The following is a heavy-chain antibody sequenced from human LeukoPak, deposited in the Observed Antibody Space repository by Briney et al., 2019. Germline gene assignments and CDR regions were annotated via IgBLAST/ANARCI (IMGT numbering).Heavy chain of an antibody. V-gene: IGHV4-34*01. CDR1: DGSLSGYY. Sequence: PSETLSLTCAVYDGSLSGYYWGWVRQPPGKGLEWIGEINHSGSANYNPSLKSRVSISIDTSKNQFSPNLTSVTAADTAVYYCASRGRWGQGTLVTVSS. CDR3: ASRGR. CDR2: INHSGSA. D-gene: IGHD1-26*01. J-gene: IGHJ4*02.